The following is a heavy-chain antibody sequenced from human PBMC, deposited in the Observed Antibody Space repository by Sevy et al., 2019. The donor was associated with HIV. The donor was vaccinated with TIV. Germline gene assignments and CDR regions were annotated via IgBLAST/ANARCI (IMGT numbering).Heavy chain of an antibody. CDR1: GGSISTYY. CDR2: IYYTGST. CDR3: ARAPPVRSGDDSLNWFDP. V-gene: IGHV4-59*01. D-gene: IGHD5-12*01. Sequence: SETLSLTCTVSGGSISTYYWSWIRQPPGKGLEYIGYIYYTGSTNYNPSLKSRVTISVDTSKNQFSLKLRSVTAVDTAVYYCARAPPVRSGDDSLNWFDPWGQGILVTVSS. J-gene: IGHJ5*02.